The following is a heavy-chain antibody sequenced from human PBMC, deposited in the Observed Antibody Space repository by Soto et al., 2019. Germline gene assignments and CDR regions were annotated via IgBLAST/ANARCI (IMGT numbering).Heavy chain of an antibody. Sequence: QVQLVESGGGVVQPGRSLRLSCAASGFTFSSYAMHWVRQAPGKGLEWVAVISYDGSNKYYADSVKGRFTISRDNSKNTLYLQMNSLRAEDTAVYYCARVPGGGYWGQGTLVTVSS. V-gene: IGHV3-30-3*01. CDR2: ISYDGSNK. D-gene: IGHD3-10*01. CDR1: GFTFSSYA. J-gene: IGHJ4*02. CDR3: ARVPGGGY.